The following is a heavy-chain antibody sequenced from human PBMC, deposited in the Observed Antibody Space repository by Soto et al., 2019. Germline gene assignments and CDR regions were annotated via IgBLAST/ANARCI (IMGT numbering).Heavy chain of an antibody. D-gene: IGHD6-13*01. CDR3: AKVEQQLVHWYFDL. V-gene: IGHV3-9*01. CDR2: ISWNSGSI. J-gene: IGHJ2*01. Sequence: EVQLVGSGGGLVQPGRSLRLSCAASGFTFDDYAMHWVRQAPGKGLEWVSGISWNSGSIGYADSVKGRFTISRDNAKNSLYLQMNSLRAEDTALYYCAKVEQQLVHWYFDLWGRGTLVTVSS. CDR1: GFTFDDYA.